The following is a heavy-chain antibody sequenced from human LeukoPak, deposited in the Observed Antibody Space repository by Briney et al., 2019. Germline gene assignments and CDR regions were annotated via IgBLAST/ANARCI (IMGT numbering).Heavy chain of an antibody. Sequence: SETLSLTCAVYGGSSSGYYWSWIRQPPGEGLEWIGEINHSGSTNYNPSLKSRVTISVDTSKNQFSLKLSSVTAADTAVYYCARGLKTARGALDYWGQGTLVTVSS. CDR2: INHSGST. V-gene: IGHV4-34*01. CDR1: GGSSSGYY. CDR3: ARGLKTARGALDY. J-gene: IGHJ4*02. D-gene: IGHD3-10*01.